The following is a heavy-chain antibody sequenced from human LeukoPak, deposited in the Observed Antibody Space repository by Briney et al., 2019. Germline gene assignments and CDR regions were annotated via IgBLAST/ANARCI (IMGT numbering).Heavy chain of an antibody. J-gene: IGHJ4*02. V-gene: IGHV1-69*06. Sequence: SVKVSCKASGGTFSSYAISWVRQAPGQGLEWMGGIIPIFGTANYAQKFQGRVTITADKSTSTAYMELSSLRAEDTAVYYCARDLSGVTGYTYGRGIDYWGQGTLVTVSS. CDR2: IIPIFGTA. CDR1: GGTFSSYA. D-gene: IGHD5-18*01. CDR3: ARDLSGVTGYTYGRGIDY.